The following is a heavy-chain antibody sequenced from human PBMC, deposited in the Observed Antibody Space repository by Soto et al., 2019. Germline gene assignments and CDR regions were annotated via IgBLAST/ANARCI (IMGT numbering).Heavy chain of an antibody. CDR2: IIPIFGTA. J-gene: IGHJ4*02. D-gene: IGHD2-8*01. V-gene: IGHV1-69*12. Sequence: QVQLVQSGAEVKKPGSSVKVSCKASGGTFSSYAISWVRQAPGQGLEWMGGIIPIFGTANYAQKFQGKVTITADESTSTAYMELSSLSSEDTAVYYCARGYFTNGVCYGCDYWGQGTLVTVSS. CDR1: GGTFSSYA. CDR3: ARGYFTNGVCYGCDY.